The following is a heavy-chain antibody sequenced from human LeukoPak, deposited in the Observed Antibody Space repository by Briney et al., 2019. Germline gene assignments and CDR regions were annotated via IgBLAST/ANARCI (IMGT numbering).Heavy chain of an antibody. V-gene: IGHV3-74*01. Sequence: PGGSLRLSCAASGFTVSSYWVHWVRQAPGRGLVWASRINPDGSTTNYADSVKGRFTISRDNAKNTLYLQMNSLRAEDTAVYYCATAGNYRFDYWGQGTLVTVSS. D-gene: IGHD1-7*01. CDR1: GFTVSSYW. CDR2: INPDGSTT. CDR3: ATAGNYRFDY. J-gene: IGHJ4*02.